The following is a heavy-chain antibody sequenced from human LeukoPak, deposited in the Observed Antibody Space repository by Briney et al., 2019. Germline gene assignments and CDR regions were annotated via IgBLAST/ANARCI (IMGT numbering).Heavy chain of an antibody. J-gene: IGHJ6*03. CDR2: ISYDGNNK. V-gene: IGHV3-30*03. CDR3: ARDEIRQAYYYMDV. CDR1: GFTFSSYW. Sequence: GGSLRLSCAASGFTFSSYWMTWVRQAPGKGLEWVAIISYDGNNKNYGDSVKGRFTISRDNSKNTLYLQMNSLRTEDTAVYYCARDEIRQAYYYMDVWGKGTTVTVSS.